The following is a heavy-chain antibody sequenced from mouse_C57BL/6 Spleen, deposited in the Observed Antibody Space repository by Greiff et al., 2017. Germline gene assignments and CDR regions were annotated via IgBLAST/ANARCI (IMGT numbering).Heavy chain of an antibody. Sequence: VQLVESGPGLVQPSQSLSITCTVSGFSLTSYGVHWVRQSPGKGLEWLGVIWSGGSTDYKAAFISRLSISKDNSKSKVFIKMNSVQADDTAIYYGDRTISTLVLDYWGQGTTLTVSS. V-gene: IGHV2-2*01. CDR3: DRTISTLVLDY. D-gene: IGHD1-1*01. CDR2: IWSGGST. CDR1: GFSLTSYG. J-gene: IGHJ2*01.